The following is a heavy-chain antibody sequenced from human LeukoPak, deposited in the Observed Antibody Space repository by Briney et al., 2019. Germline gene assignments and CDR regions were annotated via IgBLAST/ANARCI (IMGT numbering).Heavy chain of an antibody. CDR3: ASRGYCSGGSCYSVAFDI. CDR2: IIPIFGTA. Sequence: SVKVSCKACGGTFSSYAISWVRQAPGQGLEWMGRIIPIFGTANYAQKFQGRVTITTDEPTSTAYMELSSLRSEDTAVYYCASRGYCSGGSCYSVAFDIWGQGTMVTVSS. CDR1: GGTFSSYA. D-gene: IGHD2-15*01. J-gene: IGHJ3*02. V-gene: IGHV1-69*05.